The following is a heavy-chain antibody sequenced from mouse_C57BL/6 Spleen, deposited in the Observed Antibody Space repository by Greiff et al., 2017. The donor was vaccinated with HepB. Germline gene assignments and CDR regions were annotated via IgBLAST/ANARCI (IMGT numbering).Heavy chain of an antibody. CDR2: IDPSDSYT. CDR3: ARSSTVGDFDY. Sequence: QVQLQQPGAELVKPGASVKLSCKASGYTFTSYWMQWVKQRPGQGLEWIGEIDPSDSYTNYNQKFKGKATLTVDTSSSTAYMQLSSLTSEDSAVYYCARSSTVGDFDYWGQGTTLTVSS. V-gene: IGHV1-50*01. CDR1: GYTFTSYW. D-gene: IGHD1-1*01. J-gene: IGHJ2*01.